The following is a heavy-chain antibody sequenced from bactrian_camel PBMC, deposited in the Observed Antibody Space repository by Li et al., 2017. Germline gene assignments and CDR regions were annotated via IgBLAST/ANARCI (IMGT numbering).Heavy chain of an antibody. V-gene: IGHV3S40*01. J-gene: IGHJ4*01. CDR1: GSTFSNYA. Sequence: VQLVESGGGVVQPGESLTLSCTASGSTFSNYAMTWVRQAPGKGLEWVSDINSRGDRIYYADSVKGRFTMSRDDAKNTVYLQMDSLKPNDTAMYYCASSYQRGINWSDSGKYTYWGQGTQV. CDR3: ASSYQRGINWSDSGKYTY. CDR2: INSRGDRI. D-gene: IGHD2*01.